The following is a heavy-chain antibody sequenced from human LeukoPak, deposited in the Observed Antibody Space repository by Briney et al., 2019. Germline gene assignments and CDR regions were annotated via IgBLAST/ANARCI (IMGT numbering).Heavy chain of an antibody. Sequence: PGGSLRLSCAASGFTVSSNYMSWVRQAPGKGLEWVSVIYSGGSTYYADSVKGRFTISRDNSKNTLYLQMNSLRAEDTAVYYCARDKDYGGPGSGYGMDVWRQGTTVTVSS. CDR2: IYSGGST. J-gene: IGHJ6*02. V-gene: IGHV3-53*01. D-gene: IGHD4-23*01. CDR3: ARDKDYGGPGSGYGMDV. CDR1: GFTVSSNY.